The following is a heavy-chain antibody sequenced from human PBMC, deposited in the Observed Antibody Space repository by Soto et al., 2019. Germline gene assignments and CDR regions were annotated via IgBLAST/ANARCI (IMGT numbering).Heavy chain of an antibody. J-gene: IGHJ6*03. Sequence: EVQLVESGGGLVQPGGSLRLSCAASGFTVSSKYMSWVRQAPGKGLEWVSLIQSGGTTYYADSVKGRFTISRDSSKNMLHLQMDSLRAEDTAVYYCARDDILCSVGSCYGGPMDVWGKGTTVTVSS. V-gene: IGHV3-66*01. CDR2: IQSGGTT. D-gene: IGHD2-15*01. CDR1: GFTVSSKY. CDR3: ARDDILCSVGSCYGGPMDV.